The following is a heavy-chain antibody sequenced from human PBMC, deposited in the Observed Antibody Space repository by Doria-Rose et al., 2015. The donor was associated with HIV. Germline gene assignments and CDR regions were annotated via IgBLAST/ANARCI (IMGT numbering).Heavy chain of an antibody. Sequence: SGPVLVKPTETLTLTCTVSGVSLSSPGMGVSWIRQPPGTALEWLANIFSDDERYYNTSLKSRLTISRGTSKSQVVLTMTDMGPVDTATYYCARIKSSRWYHKYYFDFWGQGTLVIVSA. CDR3: ARIKSSRWYHKYYFDF. J-gene: IGHJ4*02. CDR2: IFSDDER. V-gene: IGHV2-26*01. CDR1: GVSLSSPGMG. D-gene: IGHD6-13*01.